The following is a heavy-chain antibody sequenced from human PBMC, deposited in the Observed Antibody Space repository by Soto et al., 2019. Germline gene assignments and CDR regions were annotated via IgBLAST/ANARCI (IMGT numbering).Heavy chain of an antibody. J-gene: IGHJ1*01. D-gene: IGHD6-19*01. Sequence: QVQLVQSGAEVKEPGSSVKVSCTASGNTFSRYALSWVRQAPGQGFEWMGGITPIFGNADYAQKFMGRLTITADPSTSTAYMELTGLRSDDTAVYSCARLEAGSTQDRSGLWGHWGQGTLVIGSS. CDR1: GNTFSRYA. CDR3: ARLEAGSTQDRSGLWGH. CDR2: ITPIFGNA. V-gene: IGHV1-69*01.